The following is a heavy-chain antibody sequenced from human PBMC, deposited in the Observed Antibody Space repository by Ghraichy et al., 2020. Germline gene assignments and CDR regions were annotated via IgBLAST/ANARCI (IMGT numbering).Heavy chain of an antibody. CDR1: GFTFSTYN. V-gene: IGHV3-48*02. CDR2: ISSSSSTI. D-gene: IGHD3-10*01. J-gene: IGHJ4*02. Sequence: ETLSLTCAASGFTFSTYNMNWVRQAPGKGLEWISYISSSSSTIHYADSVKGRFTISRDNAKNSVYLQMNSLRDEDTAVYYCASRYDGSERRMDYWCQGTLVTVSS. CDR3: ASRYDGSERRMDY.